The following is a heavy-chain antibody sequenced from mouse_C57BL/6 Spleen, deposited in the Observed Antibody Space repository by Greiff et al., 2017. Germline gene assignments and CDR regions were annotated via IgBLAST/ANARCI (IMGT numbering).Heavy chain of an antibody. Sequence: EVKLVESGGGLVKPGGSLKLSCAASGFTFSSYAMSWVRQTPEKRLEWVATISDGGSYTYYPDNVKGRFTISRDNAKNNLYLQMSHLKSEDTAMYYGARGVYYGNYVWYFDVWGTGTTVTVSS. J-gene: IGHJ1*03. CDR1: GFTFSSYA. V-gene: IGHV5-4*03. CDR3: ARGVYYGNYVWYFDV. CDR2: ISDGGSYT. D-gene: IGHD2-1*01.